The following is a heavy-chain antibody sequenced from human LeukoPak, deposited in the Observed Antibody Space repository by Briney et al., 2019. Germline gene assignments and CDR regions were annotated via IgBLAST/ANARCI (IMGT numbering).Heavy chain of an antibody. CDR1: GGSISSGGYH. Sequence: SQTLSLTCTVSGGSISSGGYHWSWIRQHPGKGLEWIGYIYYSGSTYYNPTLKSRVSISADTSKNQFSLKLSSLTAADTAVFYCARTGSGRALDYWGQGTLVTVSS. CDR2: IYYSGST. V-gene: IGHV4-31*03. J-gene: IGHJ4*02. D-gene: IGHD3-10*01. CDR3: ARTGSGRALDY.